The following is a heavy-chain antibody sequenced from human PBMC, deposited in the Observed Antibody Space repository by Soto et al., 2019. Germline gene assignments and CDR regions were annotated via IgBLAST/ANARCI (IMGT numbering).Heavy chain of an antibody. CDR3: AKNNMGYYLDY. J-gene: IGHJ4*02. Sequence: EVQVLESGGALVQPGGSLSLSCGASGFTFSNYAMSWVRQAPGKGLEWVSSISGSGGTTYYADSVKGRLTLSRDNSKNTLYLQMNSLRVEDTAVYYCAKNNMGYYLDYWGQGTLVTVSS. V-gene: IGHV3-23*01. CDR1: GFTFSNYA. CDR2: ISGSGGTT. D-gene: IGHD3-10*01.